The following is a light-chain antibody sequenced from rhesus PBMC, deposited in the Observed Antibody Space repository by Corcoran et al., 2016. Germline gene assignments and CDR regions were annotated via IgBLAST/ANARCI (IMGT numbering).Light chain of an antibody. Sequence: DIVMTQTPLSLSVTPGESASISCRSSQSLLHSTGYTHLHWYFQKPGQSPQLLNYEVSNRASGVTVRFLGRGYGNDFTLKSSLVEAGDVGVYDCEQTLQPPLTFGGGTKVEIK. CDR2: EVS. CDR1: QSLLHSTGYTH. CDR3: EQTLQPPLT. J-gene: IGKJ4*01. V-gene: IGKV2-78*01.